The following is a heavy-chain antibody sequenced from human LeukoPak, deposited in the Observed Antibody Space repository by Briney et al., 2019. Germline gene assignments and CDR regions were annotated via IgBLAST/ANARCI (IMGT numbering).Heavy chain of an antibody. CDR2: IYPGDSDT. D-gene: IGHD3-3*01. J-gene: IGHJ4*02. CDR1: GYSFTSYW. Sequence: GESLKISCKGSGYSFTSYWIGWVRQMPGKGLEWMGIIYPGDSDTRYSPSFQGQVTISADKSISTAYLQWSSLKASDTAMYYCGRRFGAIFGVVPFDYWGQGTLVTVSS. V-gene: IGHV5-51*01. CDR3: GRRFGAIFGVVPFDY.